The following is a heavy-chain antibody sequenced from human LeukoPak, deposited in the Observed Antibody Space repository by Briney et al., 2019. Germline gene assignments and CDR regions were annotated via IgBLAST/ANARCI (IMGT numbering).Heavy chain of an antibody. D-gene: IGHD3-10*01. CDR1: GGSISSSSYY. CDR2: IYYSGST. J-gene: IGHJ4*02. Sequence: SETLSLTCTVSGGSISSSSYYWGWIRQPPGKGLEWIGSIYYSGSTYYNPSLKSRVTISVDTSKNQFSLKLSSVTAADTAVYYCARADVLLWFGEFHFDYWGRGTLVTVSS. V-gene: IGHV4-39*07. CDR3: ARADVLLWFGEFHFDY.